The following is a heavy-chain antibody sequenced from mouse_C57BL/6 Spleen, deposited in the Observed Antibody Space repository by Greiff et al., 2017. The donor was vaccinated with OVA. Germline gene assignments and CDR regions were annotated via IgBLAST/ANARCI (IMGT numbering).Heavy chain of an antibody. D-gene: IGHD1-1*01. CDR2: IYPGDGDT. V-gene: IGHV1-82*01. CDR3: ARKGDYYGSSYWFAY. J-gene: IGHJ3*01. Sequence: QVQLQQSGPELVKPGASVKISCKASGYAFSSSWMNWVKQRPGKGLEWIGRIYPGDGDTNYNGKFKGKATLTADKSSSTAYMQLSSLTSEDSAVYFCARKGDYYGSSYWFAYWGQGTLVTVSA. CDR1: GYAFSSSW.